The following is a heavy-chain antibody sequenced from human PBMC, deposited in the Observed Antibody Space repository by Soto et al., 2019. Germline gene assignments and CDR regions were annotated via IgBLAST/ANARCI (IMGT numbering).Heavy chain of an antibody. V-gene: IGHV3-74*01. Sequence: GGSLRLSCAASGFTFSSYWMHWVRQAPGKGLVWVSRINSDGSSTSYADSVKGRFTISRDNAKNTLYLQMNSLRAEDTAVYYCARDFPRLHYYDSSGYHDAFDIWGQGTMVTVSS. CDR2: INSDGSST. J-gene: IGHJ3*02. CDR1: GFTFSSYW. D-gene: IGHD3-22*01. CDR3: ARDFPRLHYYDSSGYHDAFDI.